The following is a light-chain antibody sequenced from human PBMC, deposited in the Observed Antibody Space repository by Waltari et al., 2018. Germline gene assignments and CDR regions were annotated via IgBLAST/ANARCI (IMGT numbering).Light chain of an antibody. CDR1: QGISNF. CDR2: AAS. V-gene: IGKV1-9*01. CDR3: QLLNSSQWT. Sequence: IQLTHSPSSLSASVGDRVTITCRASQGISNFLAWYQQKPGKAPNLLIYAASTLQSGVPSRFSGSGSGTDFTLTISSLQPEDFATYYCQLLNSSQWTFGQGTKVEIK. J-gene: IGKJ1*01.